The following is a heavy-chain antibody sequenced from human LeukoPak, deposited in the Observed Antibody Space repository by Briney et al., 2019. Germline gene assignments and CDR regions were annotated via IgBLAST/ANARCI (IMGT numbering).Heavy chain of an antibody. V-gene: IGHV3-23*01. D-gene: IGHD5/OR15-5a*01. CDR1: GFTFSSYI. J-gene: IGHJ6*02. CDR2: ISGSGAST. Sequence: GGSLKLSCVVSGFTFSSYIMSWVRQAPGKGLEWGSAISGSGASTYYADSVKGRFTISRDNSKNTLYLQMNSLRAEDTAVYYCAKGLSRGMDVWGQGTTVTVSS. CDR3: AKGLSRGMDV.